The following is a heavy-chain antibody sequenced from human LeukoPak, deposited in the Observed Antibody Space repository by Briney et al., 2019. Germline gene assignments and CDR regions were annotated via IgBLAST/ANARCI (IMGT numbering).Heavy chain of an antibody. J-gene: IGHJ4*02. CDR2: ISSSGSTI. V-gene: IGHV3-11*01. Sequence: GGSLRLSCAASGFIFSDYYMSWIRQAPGKGLEWVSYISSSGSTIYYADSVKGRFTISRDNAKNSLYLQMNSLRAEDTAVYYCARDPELERWAYYFDYWGQGTLVTVSS. D-gene: IGHD1-1*01. CDR1: GFIFSDYY. CDR3: ARDPELERWAYYFDY.